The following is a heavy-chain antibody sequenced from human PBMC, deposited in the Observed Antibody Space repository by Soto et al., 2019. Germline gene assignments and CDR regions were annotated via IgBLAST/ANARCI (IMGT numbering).Heavy chain of an antibody. CDR2: IYWDDDK. D-gene: IGHD3-3*01. Sequence: QITLNASGPTVVRPTETLTLTCRFSGFSLTTRGVVVRWIRQSPGKAPEWLALIYWDDDKRYSASLKSRLTITKDTSKNQVVLTVSDLDPTDTATYYCAHRVLRTVFGLVTTTAIYFDFWGQGTPVAVSS. CDR1: GFSLTTRGVV. CDR3: AHRVLRTVFGLVTTTAIYFDF. J-gene: IGHJ4*02. V-gene: IGHV2-5*02.